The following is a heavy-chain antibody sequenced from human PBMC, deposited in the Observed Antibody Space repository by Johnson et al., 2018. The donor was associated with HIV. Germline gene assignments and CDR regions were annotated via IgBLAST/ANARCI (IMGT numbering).Heavy chain of an antibody. CDR2: IYSGGST. V-gene: IGHV3-NL1*01. J-gene: IGHJ3*02. D-gene: IGHD6-13*01. CDR1: GFTFSSHG. Sequence: QVQLVESGGGVVQPGGSLRLSCAASGFTFSSHGIPWVRQAPGKGLEWVSVIYSGGSTTYAASVQGRFTISRDISKNTLYLQMNSLRAEDTAVYYCARNSHSSNWYEWEAFDIWGQGTMVTVSS. CDR3: ARNSHSSNWYEWEAFDI.